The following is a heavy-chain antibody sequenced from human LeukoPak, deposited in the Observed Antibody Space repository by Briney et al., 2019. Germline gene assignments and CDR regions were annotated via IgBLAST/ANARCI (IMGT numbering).Heavy chain of an antibody. CDR3: ARGGDVHDYYFDY. D-gene: IGHD5/OR15-5a*01. CDR2: IYPGDSDT. V-gene: IGHV5-51*01. Sequence: GESLKISCKGSGYSFTTCWIGWVRQMPGKALEWMGIIYPGDSDTRYSPSFQGQVTISADKSISTAYLQWSSLKASDTAMYYCARGGDVHDYYFDYWGQGTLVTVSS. J-gene: IGHJ4*02. CDR1: GYSFTTCW.